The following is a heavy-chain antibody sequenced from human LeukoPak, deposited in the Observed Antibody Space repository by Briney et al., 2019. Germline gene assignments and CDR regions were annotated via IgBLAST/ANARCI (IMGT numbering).Heavy chain of an antibody. CDR1: GFTFSSYA. Sequence: GGSLGLSCAASGFTFSSYAMSWVRQAPGKGLEWVSAISGSGGSTYYADSVKGRFTISRDNSKNTLYLQMNSLRAEDTAVYYCAKDPLLSVEAAPYWEYFQHWGQGTLVTVSS. CDR2: ISGSGGST. J-gene: IGHJ1*01. V-gene: IGHV3-23*01. CDR3: AKDPLLSVEAAPYWEYFQH. D-gene: IGHD3-10*01.